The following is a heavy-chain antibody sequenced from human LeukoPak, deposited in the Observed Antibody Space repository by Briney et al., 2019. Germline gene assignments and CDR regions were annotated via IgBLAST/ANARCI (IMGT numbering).Heavy chain of an antibody. CDR2: IKQDGSEK. CDR3: ARDRRELLSGELIQIYFDY. Sequence: HSGGSLRLSCAASGFTFSSYWMSWVRQAPGKGLEWVANIKQDGSEKYYVDSVKGRFTISRDNAKNSLYLQMNSLRAEDTAVYYCARDRRELLSGELIQIYFDYWGQGTLVTVSS. D-gene: IGHD1-26*01. CDR1: GFTFSSYW. V-gene: IGHV3-7*01. J-gene: IGHJ4*02.